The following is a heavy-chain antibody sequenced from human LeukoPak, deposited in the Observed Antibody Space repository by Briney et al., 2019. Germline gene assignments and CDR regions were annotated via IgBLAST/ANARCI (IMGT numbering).Heavy chain of an antibody. J-gene: IGHJ5*02. CDR2: IYTSGST. Sequence: SETLSLTCTVSSGSISNYYWSWMRQPAGKGLEWIGRIYTSGSTNYNPSLKSRVTMSVDTSKNQFSLKLSSVTAADTAVYYCARDRTTVTTANWFDPWGQGTLVTVSS. CDR1: SGSISNYY. CDR3: ARDRTTVTTANWFDP. D-gene: IGHD4-17*01. V-gene: IGHV4-4*07.